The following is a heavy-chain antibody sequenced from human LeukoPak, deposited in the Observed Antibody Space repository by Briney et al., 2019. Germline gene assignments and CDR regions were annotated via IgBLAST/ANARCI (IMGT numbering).Heavy chain of an antibody. CDR2: ISSSSSYI. CDR1: GFTFSSFS. Sequence: PGGSLRLSCVASGFTFSSFSMSWVRQAPGKGLEWVSSISSSSSYIYYADSVKGRFTISRDNAKNSLYLQMNSLRAEDTAVYYCARDPNVLRYFDYWGQGTLVTVSS. J-gene: IGHJ4*02. CDR3: ARDPNVLRYFDY. V-gene: IGHV3-21*01. D-gene: IGHD3-9*01.